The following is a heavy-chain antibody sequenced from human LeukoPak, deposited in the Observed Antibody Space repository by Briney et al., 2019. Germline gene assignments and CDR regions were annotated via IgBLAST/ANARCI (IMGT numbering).Heavy chain of an antibody. CDR2: ISGSSIST. D-gene: IGHD2-2*01. CDR3: LGYCSSTSCYEGHWFDP. J-gene: IGHJ5*02. V-gene: IGHV3-23*01. Sequence: PGGSLRLSCAASGFTFSSYGMSWVRQAPGKGLEWVSAISGSSISTYYADSVKGRFTISRDNSKNTLYLQMNSLRAEDTAIYYCLGYCSSTSCYEGHWFDPWGQGTLVTVSS. CDR1: GFTFSSYG.